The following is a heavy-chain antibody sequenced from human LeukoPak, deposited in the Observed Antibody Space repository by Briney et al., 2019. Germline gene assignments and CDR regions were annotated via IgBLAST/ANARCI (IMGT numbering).Heavy chain of an antibody. CDR2: IYYSGST. Sequence: SETLSLTCTVSGGSISSSSYYWGWIRQPPGKGLEWIGSIYYSGSTYYNPSLKSRVTISVDTSKNQFSLKLSSVTAADTAVYYCTRVLRGWFGERKPYDYWGQGTLVTVSS. J-gene: IGHJ4*02. CDR1: GGSISSSSYY. V-gene: IGHV4-39*07. CDR3: TRVLRGWFGERKPYDY. D-gene: IGHD3-10*01.